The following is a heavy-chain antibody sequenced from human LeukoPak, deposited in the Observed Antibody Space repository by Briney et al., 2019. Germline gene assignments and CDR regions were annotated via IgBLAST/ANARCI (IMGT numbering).Heavy chain of an antibody. J-gene: IGHJ5*02. Sequence: PSETLSLTCTVSGGSISSYYWSWIRQPPGKGLEWIGCIYYSGSTNYNPSLKSRVTILVDTSKNQFSLKLSSVTAADTAVYYCARAGESGYYSPQWFDPSRQGTLVTVSS. CDR3: ARAGESGYYSPQWFDP. CDR1: GGSISSYY. V-gene: IGHV4-59*01. CDR2: IYYSGST. D-gene: IGHD3-3*01.